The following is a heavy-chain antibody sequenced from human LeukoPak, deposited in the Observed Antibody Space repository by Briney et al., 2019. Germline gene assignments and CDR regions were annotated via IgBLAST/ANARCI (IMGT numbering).Heavy chain of an antibody. CDR2: INHSGST. D-gene: IGHD3-3*01. CDR3: ARRPYYDFWSGYFRPFDY. J-gene: IGHJ4*02. Sequence: SETLSLTCAVYGGSFSGYYWSWIRQPPGKGLEWIGEINHSGSTNYNPSLKSRVTISVDTSKNQISLKLSSVTAADTAVYYCARRPYYDFWSGYFRPFDYWGQGTLVTVSS. CDR1: GGSFSGYY. V-gene: IGHV4-34*01.